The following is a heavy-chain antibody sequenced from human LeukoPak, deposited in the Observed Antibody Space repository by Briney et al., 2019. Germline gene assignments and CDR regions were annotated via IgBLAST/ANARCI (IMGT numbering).Heavy chain of an antibody. CDR3: AGTRVGATVGFDY. CDR2: INHSGST. CDR1: GGSISSGGYY. J-gene: IGHJ4*02. D-gene: IGHD1-26*01. Sequence: SETLSLTCTVSGGSISSGGYYWSWIRQPPGKGLEWIGEINHSGSTNYNPSLKSRVTISVDTSKNQFSLKLSSVTAADTAVYYCAGTRVGATVGFDYWGQGTLVTVSS. V-gene: IGHV4-34*01.